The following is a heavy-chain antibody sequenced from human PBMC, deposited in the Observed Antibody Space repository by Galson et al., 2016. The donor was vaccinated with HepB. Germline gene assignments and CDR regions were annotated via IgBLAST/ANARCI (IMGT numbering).Heavy chain of an antibody. V-gene: IGHV1-69*13. Sequence: SVKVSCKASGGTFSSYGFSWVRQAPGQGLEWMGGIIPIFDTPNYAQKFQGRVTISADESTSTAYMELSSLRSGDTAVYYCASGGGDKSCSGGSCYSTSYYYYNMDVWGQGTTVTVSS. D-gene: IGHD2-15*01. J-gene: IGHJ6*02. CDR2: IIPIFDTP. CDR1: GGTFSSYG. CDR3: ASGGGDKSCSGGSCYSTSYYYYNMDV.